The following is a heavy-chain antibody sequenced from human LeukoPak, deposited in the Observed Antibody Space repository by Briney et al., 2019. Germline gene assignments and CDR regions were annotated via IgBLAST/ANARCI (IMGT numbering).Heavy chain of an antibody. J-gene: IGHJ4*02. CDR2: ISAYNGNT. Sequence: KXSCXASGYTFTXYGXSWVRQAPGQGLEWMGWISAYNGNTNYAQKLQGRVTMTTDTSTSTAYMELRSLRSDDTAVYYCVRGASSGWPNDYWGQGTLVTVS. D-gene: IGHD6-19*01. CDR3: VRGASSGWPNDY. V-gene: IGHV1-18*01. CDR1: GYTFTXYG.